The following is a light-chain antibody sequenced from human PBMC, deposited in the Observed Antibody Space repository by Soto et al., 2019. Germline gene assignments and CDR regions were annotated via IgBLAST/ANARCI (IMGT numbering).Light chain of an antibody. CDR1: TGPVNSDYY. CDR2: STT. Sequence: QTVVTQEPSLTVSPGGTVTLTCASSTGPVNSDYYPNCFQQKPGQAPRALIYSTTKKHSWTPARFSGSLLGVKAALTLSGVQPEDDSDYYCLLSYGDAVVFGGGTKLTVL. CDR3: LLSYGDAVV. V-gene: IGLV7-43*01. J-gene: IGLJ2*01.